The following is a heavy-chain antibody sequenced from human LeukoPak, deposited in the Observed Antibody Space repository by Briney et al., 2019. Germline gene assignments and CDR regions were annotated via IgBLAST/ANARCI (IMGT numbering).Heavy chain of an antibody. CDR1: GYTFTGYY. D-gene: IGHD3-22*01. Sequence: ASVKVSCKASGYTFTGYYMHWVRQAPGQGLEWMGWINPSSGGTNYAQKFQGRVTVTRDTSISTAYMDLSRLRSDDTAVYYCARAGVWDYSDSSGYHNAAFDIWGQGTMVTVSS. CDR2: INPSSGGT. V-gene: IGHV1-2*02. CDR3: ARAGVWDYSDSSGYHNAAFDI. J-gene: IGHJ3*02.